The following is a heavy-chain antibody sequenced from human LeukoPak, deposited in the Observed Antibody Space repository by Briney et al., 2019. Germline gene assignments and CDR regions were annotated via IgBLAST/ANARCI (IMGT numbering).Heavy chain of an antibody. D-gene: IGHD3-10*01. J-gene: IGHJ6*02. CDR2: ISGSGGST. CDR3: AKEAGESYYYYYGMDV. V-gene: IGHV3-23*01. Sequence: GGSLRLSCAASGFTFSSYAMSWVRQAPGKGLEWVSAISGSGGSTYYADSVKGRFTISRDNSKNTLYLQMNSLRAEDTAVYYCAKEAGESYYYYYGMDVWGQGTTVTVSS. CDR1: GFTFSSYA.